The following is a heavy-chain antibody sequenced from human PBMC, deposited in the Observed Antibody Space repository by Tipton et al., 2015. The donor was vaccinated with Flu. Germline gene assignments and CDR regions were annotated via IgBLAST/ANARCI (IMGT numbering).Heavy chain of an antibody. J-gene: IGHJ4*02. CDR3: ARRPSGAVVAYYFEY. CDR1: GYSISSGYY. CDR2: IYHGGST. Sequence: LRLSCAVSGYSISSGYYWGWIRQPPGKGLEWIGTIYHGGSTYYNPSLKSRVTISVDTSKNQFSLRVNSMTAADSAVYYCARRPSGAVVAYYFEYWGQGTLVTVSS. V-gene: IGHV4-38-2*01. D-gene: IGHD2-15*01.